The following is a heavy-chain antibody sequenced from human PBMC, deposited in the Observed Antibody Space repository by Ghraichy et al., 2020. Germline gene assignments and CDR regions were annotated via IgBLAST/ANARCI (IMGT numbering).Heavy chain of an antibody. D-gene: IGHD3-9*01. V-gene: IGHV3-53*01. Sequence: LSLTCAASGFTVSSNYMSWVRQAPGKGLQWVSVIYRGGDTYYADSVKGRFTISRDKSKNTLYLQMNSLRVEDTAVYYCARDTGSFYYGMDVWGQGTTVTVSS. CDR2: IYRGGDT. J-gene: IGHJ6*02. CDR3: ARDTGSFYYGMDV. CDR1: GFTVSSNY.